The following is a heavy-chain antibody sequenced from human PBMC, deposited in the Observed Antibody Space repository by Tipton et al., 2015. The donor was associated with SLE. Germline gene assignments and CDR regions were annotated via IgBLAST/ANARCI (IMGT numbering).Heavy chain of an antibody. J-gene: IGHJ6*03. Sequence: TLSLTCAVYGGSFSGYYWSWIRQPPGKGLEWIGENNHSGSTNYNPSLKSRVTISVDTSKNQFSLKLSSVTAADTAVYYCARGRRRDYYYYSYMDVWGKGTTVTVSS. CDR3: ARGRRRDYYYYSYMDV. V-gene: IGHV4-34*01. CDR1: GGSFSGYY. CDR2: NNHSGST.